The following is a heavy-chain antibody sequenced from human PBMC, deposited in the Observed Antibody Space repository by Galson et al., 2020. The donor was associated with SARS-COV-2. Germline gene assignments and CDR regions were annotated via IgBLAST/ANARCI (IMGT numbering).Heavy chain of an antibody. D-gene: IGHD6-13*01. Sequence: GGSLRLSCAASGFTFNDYGMSWVRQAPGKGLEWVSGIKWNGSRIGYADSVKGRFTISRDNAKNSLYLQMNSLRAEDTALYYCARSIAADGPWGQGTLVTVSS. CDR3: ARSIAADGP. J-gene: IGHJ5*02. V-gene: IGHV3-20*04. CDR1: GFTFNDYG. CDR2: IKWNGSRI.